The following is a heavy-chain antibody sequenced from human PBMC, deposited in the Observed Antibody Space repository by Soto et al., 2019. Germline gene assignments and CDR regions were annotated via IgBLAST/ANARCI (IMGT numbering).Heavy chain of an antibody. CDR3: AKDRDGMDV. V-gene: IGHV3-30*18. CDR1: GFTFSSYG. J-gene: IGHJ6*02. CDR2: ISYDGSNK. Sequence: QVQLVESGGGVVQPGRSLGLSCAASGFTFSSYGMHWVRQAPGKGLEWVAVISYDGSNKYYADSVKGRFTISRDNSKNTLYLQMNSLRAEDTAVYYCAKDRDGMDVWGQGTTVTVSS.